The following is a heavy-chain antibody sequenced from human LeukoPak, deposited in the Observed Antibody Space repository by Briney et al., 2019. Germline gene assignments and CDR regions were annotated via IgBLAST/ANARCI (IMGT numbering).Heavy chain of an antibody. J-gene: IGHJ6*03. CDR2: IIPIFGTA. CDR1: GGTFSSYA. V-gene: IGHV1-69*13. Sequence: ASVKVSCKASGGTFSSYAISWVRQAPGQGLEWMGGIIPIFGTANYAQKFQGRVTITADESTSTAYMELSSLRSEDTAVYYCARVRGTPITMVRGGEDGYYYMDVWGKGTTVTISS. D-gene: IGHD3-10*01. CDR3: ARVRGTPITMVRGGEDGYYYMDV.